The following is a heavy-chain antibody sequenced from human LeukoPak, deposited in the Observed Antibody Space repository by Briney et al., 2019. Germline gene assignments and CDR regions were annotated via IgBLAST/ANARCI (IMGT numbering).Heavy chain of an antibody. Sequence: GGSLRLSCPASGFTFSSYAMSWVRQAPGKGLEWVSAISGSGGSTYYADSVKGRFTISRDNSKNTLYLQMNSLRAEDTAVYYCARGSIAAAGTLDYWGQGTLVTVSS. CDR2: ISGSGGST. CDR1: GFTFSSYA. D-gene: IGHD6-13*01. V-gene: IGHV3-23*01. J-gene: IGHJ4*02. CDR3: ARGSIAAAGTLDY.